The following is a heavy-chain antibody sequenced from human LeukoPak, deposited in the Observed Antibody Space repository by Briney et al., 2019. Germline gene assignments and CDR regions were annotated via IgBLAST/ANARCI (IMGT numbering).Heavy chain of an antibody. Sequence: SETLSLTCAVYGGSFSGYYWSWIRQPPGKGLEWIGYIYYSGSTNYNPSLKSRVTISVDTSKNQFSLKLSSVTAADTAVYYCATESSGWRNDAFDIWGQGTMVTVSS. CDR1: GGSFSGYY. V-gene: IGHV4-59*01. CDR3: ATESSGWRNDAFDI. D-gene: IGHD6-19*01. J-gene: IGHJ3*02. CDR2: IYYSGST.